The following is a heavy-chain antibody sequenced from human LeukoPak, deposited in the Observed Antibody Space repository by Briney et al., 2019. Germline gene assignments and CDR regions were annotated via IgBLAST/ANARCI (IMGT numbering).Heavy chain of an antibody. CDR1: GGSISSYY. D-gene: IGHD3-22*01. J-gene: IGHJ4*02. V-gene: IGHV4-4*07. Sequence: SETLSLTCTVSGGSISSYYWSWIRQPPGKGLEWIGRIYTSGSTNYNPSLKSRVTMPVDTSKSQFSLKLSSVTAADTAVYYCARESYYYDSSGYYPYYFDYWGQGTLVTVSS. CDR2: IYTSGST. CDR3: ARESYYYDSSGYYPYYFDY.